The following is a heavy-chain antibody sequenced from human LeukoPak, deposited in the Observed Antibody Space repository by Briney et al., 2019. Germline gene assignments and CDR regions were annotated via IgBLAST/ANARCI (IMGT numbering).Heavy chain of an antibody. J-gene: IGHJ4*02. CDR3: ARDCSGGSCYAFDY. CDR2: IYHSGST. CDR1: GGSISSSNW. D-gene: IGHD2-15*01. V-gene: IGHV4-4*02. Sequence: PSETLSLTCAVSGGSISSSNWWSWVRQPPGKGLEWIGEIYHSGSTNYNPALKSRVTISVDKSKNQFSLKLSSVTAADTAVYYCARDCSGGSCYAFDYWGQGTLVTVSP.